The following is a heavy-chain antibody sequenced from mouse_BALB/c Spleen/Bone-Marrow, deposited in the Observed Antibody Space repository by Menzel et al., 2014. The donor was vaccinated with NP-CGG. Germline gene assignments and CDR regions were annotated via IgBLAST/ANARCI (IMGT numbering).Heavy chain of an antibody. CDR2: ISSGGTYT. CDR1: GFTFSNYV. CDR3: ARRGEISLLLSLFFQV. J-gene: IGHJ1*01. Sequence: EVTLVEGGGGLVKPGGYLKLSCAAAGFTFSNYVMSWIRQTPEKRLEWVATISSGGTYTFYPDSVKGRFTISRDNAKNTLYLQMSSLRSEDTAMYYCARRGEISLLLSLFFQVRGACTLFPFTS. V-gene: IGHV5-9-1*01. D-gene: IGHD1-2*01.